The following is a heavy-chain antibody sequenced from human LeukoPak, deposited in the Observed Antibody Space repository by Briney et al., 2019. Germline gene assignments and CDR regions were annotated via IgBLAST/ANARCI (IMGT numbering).Heavy chain of an antibody. Sequence: ASVKVSCKASGYTFTSYGISWVRQAPGQGLEWMGWISAHNGNTNSAQKLQGRVTMTTDTSTSTAYMELRSLRSDDTAVYYCARGRYYYDSSGYYYDRWFAFWFDPWGQGTLVTVSS. D-gene: IGHD3-22*01. CDR1: GYTFTSYG. V-gene: IGHV1-18*01. J-gene: IGHJ5*02. CDR2: ISAHNGNT. CDR3: ARGRYYYDSSGYYYDRWFAFWFDP.